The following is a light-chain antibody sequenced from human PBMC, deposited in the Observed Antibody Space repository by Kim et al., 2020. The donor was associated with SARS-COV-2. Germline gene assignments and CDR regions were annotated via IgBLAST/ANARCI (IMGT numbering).Light chain of an antibody. V-gene: IGLV2-14*03. CDR3: SSYTSRSIVI. CDR1: STDIGGYNY. CDR2: DVT. Sequence: QSALTQPPSVSASPGQSITISCTGTSTDIGGYNYVSWYQQRPGKAPQLLICDVTDRPSGVSSRFSGSKSGTTASLTIAGLQTEDEDDYFCSSYTSRSIVIFGGGTQLTVL. J-gene: IGLJ2*01.